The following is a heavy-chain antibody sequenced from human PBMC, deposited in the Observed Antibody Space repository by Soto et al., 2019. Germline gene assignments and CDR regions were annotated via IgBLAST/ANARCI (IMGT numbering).Heavy chain of an antibody. V-gene: IGHV1-2*04. CDR2: INPNSGGT. D-gene: IGHD4-17*01. Sequence: QVQLVQSGAEVKKPGASVKVSCKASGYTFTGYYMHWVRQAPGQGLEWMGWINPNSGGTNYAQTFQGWVTMTRDTSISTAYMELSRLRSDDTAVYYCARGGAGDGDGLYYYYYYMDVWGKGTTVTVSS. J-gene: IGHJ6*03. CDR3: ARGGAGDGDGLYYYYYYMDV. CDR1: GYTFTGYY.